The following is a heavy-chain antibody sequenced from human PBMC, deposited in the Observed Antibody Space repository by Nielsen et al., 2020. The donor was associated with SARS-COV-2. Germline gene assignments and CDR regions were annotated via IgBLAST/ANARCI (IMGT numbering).Heavy chain of an antibody. D-gene: IGHD3-3*01. Sequence: SETLSLTCTVPGGSISSGGYYWSWIRQHPGKGLEWIGYIYYSGSTYYNPSLKSRVTISVDTSKNQFSLKLSSVTAADTAVYYCASYRRFLEWLQDYWGQGTLVTVSS. V-gene: IGHV4-31*03. J-gene: IGHJ4*02. CDR2: IYYSGST. CDR1: GGSISSGGYY. CDR3: ASYRRFLEWLQDY.